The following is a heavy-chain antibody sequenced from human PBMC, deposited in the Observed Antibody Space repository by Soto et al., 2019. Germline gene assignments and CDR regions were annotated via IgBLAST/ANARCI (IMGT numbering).Heavy chain of an antibody. CDR1: GFTFSSYG. CDR2: ISYDGSNK. V-gene: IGHV3-30*18. Sequence: QVQLVESGGGVVQPGRSLRLSCAASGFTFSSYGMHWVRQAPGKGLEWVAVISYDGSNKYYAASVKGRFTISRDNSKNTLYLQMNSLRAEDTAVYYCAKGVVPLAVAGSYVWGQGTTVTVSS. J-gene: IGHJ6*02. D-gene: IGHD6-19*01. CDR3: AKGVVPLAVAGSYV.